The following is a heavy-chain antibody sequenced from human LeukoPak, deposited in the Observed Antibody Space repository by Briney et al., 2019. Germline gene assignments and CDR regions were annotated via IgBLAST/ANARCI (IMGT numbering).Heavy chain of an antibody. Sequence: PGGSLRLSCAASGFTFSTCSMNWVRQPPGKGLEWVSSISSTSGYMSYTDSVKGRFTISRDNAKNSLYLQMNSLRAEDTAVYYCARRYCTATNCYSFDYWGQGTLVTVSS. CDR2: ISSTSGYM. V-gene: IGHV3-21*01. CDR3: ARRYCTATNCYSFDY. J-gene: IGHJ4*02. CDR1: GFTFSTCS. D-gene: IGHD2-15*01.